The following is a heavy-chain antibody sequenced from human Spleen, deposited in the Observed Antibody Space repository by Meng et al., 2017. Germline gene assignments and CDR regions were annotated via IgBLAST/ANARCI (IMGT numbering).Heavy chain of an antibody. CDR2: INHSGST. J-gene: IGHJ4*02. Sequence: QVQPQPGGAGLLKASETLSLTCVVSGGSFSDYYWSWIRQPPGKGLEWIGEINHSGSTNYNPSLESRATISVDTSQNNLSLKLSSVTAADSAVYYCARGPTTMAHDFDYWGQGTLVTVSS. CDR3: ARGPTTMAHDFDY. CDR1: GGSFSDYY. V-gene: IGHV4-34*01. D-gene: IGHD4-11*01.